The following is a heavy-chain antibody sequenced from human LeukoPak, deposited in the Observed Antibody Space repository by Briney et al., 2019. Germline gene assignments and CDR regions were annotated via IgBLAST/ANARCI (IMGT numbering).Heavy chain of an antibody. CDR1: GGTFSSYA. Sequence: ASVKVSCKASGGTFSSYAISWVRQAPGQGLEWMGWISAYNGNTNYAQKLQGRVTMTTDTSTSTAYMELRSLRSDDTAVYYCARFREFGHDILTGYSDAFDIWGQGTMVTVSS. J-gene: IGHJ3*02. CDR2: ISAYNGNT. D-gene: IGHD3-9*01. CDR3: ARFREFGHDILTGYSDAFDI. V-gene: IGHV1-18*01.